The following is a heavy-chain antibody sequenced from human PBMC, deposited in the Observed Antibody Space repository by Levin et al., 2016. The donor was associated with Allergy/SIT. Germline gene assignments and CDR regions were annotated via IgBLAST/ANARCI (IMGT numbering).Heavy chain of an antibody. V-gene: IGHV1-46*01. J-gene: IGHJ6*02. CDR1: GYAFSTDY. CDR3: ARYPRAYGMDV. Sequence: ASVKVSCKASGYAFSTDYLHWFRQAPGQGLEWLGIIRPNGDNPNDPQKFRGRLTMTRDTSTNTGYMELGSLRSDDTAMYYCARYPRAYGMDVWGQGTTVTVSS. CDR2: IRPNGDNP.